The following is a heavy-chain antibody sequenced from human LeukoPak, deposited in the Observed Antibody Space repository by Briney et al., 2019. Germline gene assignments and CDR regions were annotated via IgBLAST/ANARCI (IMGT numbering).Heavy chain of an antibody. V-gene: IGHV3-23*01. CDR2: ISGSGGST. CDR3: AKDLELRYFDWLLFFDY. J-gene: IGHJ4*02. D-gene: IGHD3-9*01. Sequence: GGSLRLSCAASGFTFSSYAMSWVRQAPGKGLEWVSAISGSGGSTYYADSVKGRFTISRDNSKNTLYLQMNSLRADDTAVYYCAKDLELRYFDWLLFFDYWGQGTLVTVSS. CDR1: GFTFSSYA.